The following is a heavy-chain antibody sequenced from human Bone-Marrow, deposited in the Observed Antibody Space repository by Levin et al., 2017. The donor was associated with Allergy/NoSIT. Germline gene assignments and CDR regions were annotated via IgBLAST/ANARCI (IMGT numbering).Heavy chain of an antibody. D-gene: IGHD3-10*01. CDR3: ARGGITMVRGVIGVVRFDP. V-gene: IGHV4-59*01. J-gene: IGHJ5*02. CDR1: GGSISSYY. CDR2: IYYSGST. Sequence: SETLSLTCTVSGGSISSYYWSWIRQPPGKGLEWIGYIYYSGSTNYNPSLKSRVTISVDTSKNQFSLKLSSVTAADTAVYYCARGGITMVRGVIGVVRFDPWGQGTLVTVSS.